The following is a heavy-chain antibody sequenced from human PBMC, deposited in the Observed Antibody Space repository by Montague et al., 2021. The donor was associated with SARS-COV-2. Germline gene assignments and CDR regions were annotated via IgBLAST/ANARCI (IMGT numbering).Heavy chain of an antibody. CDR2: KKNSGST. CDR3: ARWIPSSSWRYYYYYGMDV. Sequence: KKNSGSTNYNPSLKSRVTISVDTSKNQFSLTLSSVTAADTAVYYCARWIPSSSWRYYYYYGMDVWGQGTTVTGS. J-gene: IGHJ6*02. D-gene: IGHD6-13*01. V-gene: IGHV4-34*01.